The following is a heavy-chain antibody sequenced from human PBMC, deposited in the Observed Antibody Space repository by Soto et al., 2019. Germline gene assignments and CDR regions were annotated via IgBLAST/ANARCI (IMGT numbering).Heavy chain of an antibody. Sequence: SETLSLTCTVSGGSIVNYYWSWIRQPPGKGLEYIGYVYYSGSTNYNPSLKSRVAISVDTSKNQFSLRLSSVIAADTAVYYCARLSPTPVRDYYYYYMDVWGKGTTVTVSS. J-gene: IGHJ6*03. V-gene: IGHV4-59*08. CDR2: VYYSGST. CDR1: GGSIVNYY. CDR3: ARLSPTPVRDYYYYYMDV. D-gene: IGHD3-10*01.